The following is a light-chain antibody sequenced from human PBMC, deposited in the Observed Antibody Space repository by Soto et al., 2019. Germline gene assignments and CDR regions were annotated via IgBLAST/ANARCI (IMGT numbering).Light chain of an antibody. J-gene: IGKJ3*01. Sequence: DIQMTQSPSSLSASVGDRVIITCRASQGISTYLAWFQQKPGKAPKSLIYGASSLQSGVPSKFNGSGSGTHFTLTISSLQPEDFATYYCHQYNSYPCTFGPGTKVDIK. CDR2: GAS. CDR1: QGISTY. CDR3: HQYNSYPCT. V-gene: IGKV1-16*02.